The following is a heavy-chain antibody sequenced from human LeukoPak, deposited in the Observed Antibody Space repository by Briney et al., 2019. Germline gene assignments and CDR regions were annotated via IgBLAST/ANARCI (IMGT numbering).Heavy chain of an antibody. V-gene: IGHV3-48*01. D-gene: IGHD3-16*02. CDR2: ISSSSSTI. J-gene: IGHJ4*02. CDR3: ARGDYDYVWGSYRYYYFDY. Sequence: GGSLRLSCAASGFTFSSYSMNWVRQAPGKGLEWVSYISSSSSTIYYADSVKGRFTISRDNAKNSLYLQMNRLRAEDTAVYYCARGDYDYVWGSYRYYYFDYWGQGTLVTVSS. CDR1: GFTFSSYS.